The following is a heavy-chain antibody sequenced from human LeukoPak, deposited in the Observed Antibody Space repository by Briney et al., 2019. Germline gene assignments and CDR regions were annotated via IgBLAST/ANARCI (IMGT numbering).Heavy chain of an antibody. J-gene: IGHJ5*02. CDR2: IYPGDSDT. Sequence: TGESLKISCKGSGYSFTSYWIGWVRQMPGKGLEWMGIIYPGDSDTRYSPSFQGQVTISADKSISTAYLQWSSLKASDTAMYYCARQGTIAVAGIFYSNWFDPWGQGTLVTVSS. CDR3: ARQGTIAVAGIFYSNWFDP. V-gene: IGHV5-51*01. CDR1: GYSFTSYW. D-gene: IGHD6-19*01.